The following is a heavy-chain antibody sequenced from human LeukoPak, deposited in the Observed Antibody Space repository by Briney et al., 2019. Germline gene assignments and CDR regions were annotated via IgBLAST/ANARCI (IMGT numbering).Heavy chain of an antibody. CDR1: GFTFSDYY. V-gene: IGHV3-11*06. D-gene: IGHD3-22*01. Sequence: SGGSLRLSCAASGFTFSDYYMSWIRQAPGKGLEWVSSISSSSTYIYYADSVKGRFTISRDNAKNSLYLQMNSLRAEDTAVYYCARLEYYYDSSEDPYFDYWGQGILVTVSS. CDR2: ISSSSTYI. CDR3: ARLEYYYDSSEDPYFDY. J-gene: IGHJ4*02.